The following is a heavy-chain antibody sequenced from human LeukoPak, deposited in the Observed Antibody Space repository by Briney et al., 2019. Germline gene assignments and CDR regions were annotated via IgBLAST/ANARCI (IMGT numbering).Heavy chain of an antibody. CDR3: ARDHAQQYYYDSSGGFDY. V-gene: IGHV1-2*02. D-gene: IGHD3-22*01. J-gene: IGHJ4*02. CDR2: INPNSGAT. Sequence: ASVQVSCKASGYTFTGYYMHWVRQAPGQGLEWMGWINPNSGATNYAQKFQGRVTMTRDTSISTAYMELSRLRSDDTAVYYCARDHAQQYYYDSSGGFDYWGQGTLVTVSS. CDR1: GYTFTGYY.